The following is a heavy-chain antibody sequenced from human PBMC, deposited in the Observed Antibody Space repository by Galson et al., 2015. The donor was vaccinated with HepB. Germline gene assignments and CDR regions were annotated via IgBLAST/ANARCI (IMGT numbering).Heavy chain of an antibody. Sequence: SLRLSCAASGFRFNDHTMHWVRQAPGKGLEWVSGVSWSGGSVGYADSVKGRFTISRDNAKNSLYLQMDSLRAEDTALYYCAKGSHYYYMDVWGKGTTVTVSS. J-gene: IGHJ6*03. CDR2: VSWSGGSV. V-gene: IGHV3-9*01. CDR1: GFRFNDHT. CDR3: AKGSHYYYMDV.